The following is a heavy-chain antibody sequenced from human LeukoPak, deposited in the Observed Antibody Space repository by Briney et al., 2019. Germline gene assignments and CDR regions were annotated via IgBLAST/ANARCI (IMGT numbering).Heavy chain of an antibody. V-gene: IGHV5-51*01. CDR3: AAGGASAP. Sequence: GESLKISCKGSGYSFTNFWIGWVRQMPGNGLEWMGVIPPGDSGIRYSPSFQGQVTISVDKSISTAYLQWSSLKASDSAMYYCAAGGASAPWGQGTLVTVSS. CDR1: GYSFTNFW. CDR2: IPPGDSGI. D-gene: IGHD3-16*01. J-gene: IGHJ5*02.